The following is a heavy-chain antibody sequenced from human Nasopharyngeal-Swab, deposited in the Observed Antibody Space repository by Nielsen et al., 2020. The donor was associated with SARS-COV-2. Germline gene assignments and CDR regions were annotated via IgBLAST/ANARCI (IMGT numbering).Heavy chain of an antibody. V-gene: IGHV3-23*01. D-gene: IGHD5-18*01. CDR1: GFTFSSYA. CDR2: ISGSGGST. Sequence: GGCLRLSCAASGFTFSSYAMSWVRQAPGKGLERVSAISGSGGSTYYADSVKGRFTISRDNSKNTLYLQMNSLRAEDTAVYYCAKDGMVRGAFDIWGQGTMVTVSS. J-gene: IGHJ3*02. CDR3: AKDGMVRGAFDI.